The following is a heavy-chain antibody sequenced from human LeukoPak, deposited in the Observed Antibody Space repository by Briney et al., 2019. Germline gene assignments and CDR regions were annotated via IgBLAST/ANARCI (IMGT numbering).Heavy chain of an antibody. J-gene: IGHJ4*02. Sequence: VESLKISCKGSGYSFTSYWIGWVRQMPGKGLEWMGIIYPGDSDTRYSPSFQGQVTISADKSISTAYLQWSSLKASDTAMYYCARHYYDILTGYYEPGDYWGQGTLVTVSS. D-gene: IGHD3-9*01. CDR3: ARHYYDILTGYYEPGDY. CDR2: IYPGDSDT. V-gene: IGHV5-51*01. CDR1: GYSFTSYW.